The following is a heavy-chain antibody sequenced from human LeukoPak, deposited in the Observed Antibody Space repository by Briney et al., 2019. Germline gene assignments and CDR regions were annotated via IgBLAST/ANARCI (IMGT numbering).Heavy chain of an antibody. CDR1: GGSISSYY. V-gene: IGHV4-59*12. CDR3: ARDVVDSSRWDSHWYFDL. CDR2: IYYSGST. D-gene: IGHD6-13*01. Sequence: PSETLSLTCTVSGGSISSYYWSWIRQPPGKGLEWIGYIYYSGSTNYNPSLKSRVTISVDTSKNQFSLKLSSVTAADTAVYYCARDVVDSSRWDSHWYFDLWGRGTLVTVSS. J-gene: IGHJ2*01.